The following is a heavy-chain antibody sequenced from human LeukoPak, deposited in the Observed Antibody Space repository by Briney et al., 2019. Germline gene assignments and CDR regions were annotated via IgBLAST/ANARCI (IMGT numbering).Heavy chain of an antibody. J-gene: IGHJ4*02. CDR3: ARDPAATLDY. D-gene: IGHD2-15*01. CDR2: ISSSGSTI. Sequence: GGSLRLSCATSGFNFEDYAMNWVRQAPGKGLEWVSYISSSGSTIYYPDSVKGRFTISRDNAKNSLYLQMNSLRAEDTAVYYCARDPAATLDYWGQGTLVTVSS. V-gene: IGHV3-11*01. CDR1: GFNFEDYA.